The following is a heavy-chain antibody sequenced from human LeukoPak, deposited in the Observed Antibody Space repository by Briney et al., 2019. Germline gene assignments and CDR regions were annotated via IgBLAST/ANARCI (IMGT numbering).Heavy chain of an antibody. V-gene: IGHV1-69*05. CDR3: ARDRRVGPHKTQGYYYDSSGLD. CDR2: IIPIFGTA. CDR1: GGTFSSYA. Sequence: SVKVSCKASGGTFSSYAISWVRQAPGQGLEWMGGIIPIFGTANYAQKFQGRVTITTDESTSTAYMELSSLRSEDTAVYYCARDRRVGPHKTQGYYYDSSGLDWGQGTLVTVSS. J-gene: IGHJ4*02. D-gene: IGHD3-22*01.